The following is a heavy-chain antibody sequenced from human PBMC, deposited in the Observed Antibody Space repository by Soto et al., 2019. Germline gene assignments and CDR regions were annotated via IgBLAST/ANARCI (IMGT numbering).Heavy chain of an antibody. J-gene: IGHJ6*04. CDR3: AKEGVMGMDV. CDR1: GYTFTSYD. CDR2: MNTNSANT. V-gene: IGHV1-8*01. D-gene: IGHD2-8*01. Sequence: QVQLVQSGAEVKKPGASVKVSCKASGYTFTSYDINWVRQDTGQWLEWMGWMNTNSANTGYEQKFQGRVTMTRNTSIRTPYMEMNSLRHEATAVYYCAKEGVMGMDVWGKWTKITVSS.